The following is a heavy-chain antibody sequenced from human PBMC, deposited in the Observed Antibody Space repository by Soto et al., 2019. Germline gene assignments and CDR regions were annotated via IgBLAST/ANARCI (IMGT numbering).Heavy chain of an antibody. CDR2: ISYDGSNK. CDR3: ARDRRDWIQLWSPGRRYYYYGMDV. D-gene: IGHD5-18*01. J-gene: IGHJ6*02. Sequence: GGSLRLFCAASGFTFSSYAMHWVRQAPGKGLEWVAVISYDGSNKYYADSVKGRFTISRDNSKNTLYLQMNSLRAEDTAVYYCARDRRDWIQLWSPGRRYYYYGMDVWGQGTTVTVSS. V-gene: IGHV3-30-3*01. CDR1: GFTFSSYA.